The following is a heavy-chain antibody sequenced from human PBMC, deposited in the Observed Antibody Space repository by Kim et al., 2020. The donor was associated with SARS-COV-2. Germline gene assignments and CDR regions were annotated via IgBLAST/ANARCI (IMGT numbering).Heavy chain of an antibody. Sequence: ASVKVSCKTSGYSFTSHAMNWVRQAPGQGLEWMGWINTNTGNPTYAQGFTGRFVFSLDTSVNTASLQISSLKAEDTAVYYCARDDNWNVDYWGQGTLVTISS. J-gene: IGHJ4*02. CDR3: ARDDNWNVDY. CDR1: GYSFTSHA. CDR2: INTNTGNP. V-gene: IGHV7-4-1*02. D-gene: IGHD1-1*01.